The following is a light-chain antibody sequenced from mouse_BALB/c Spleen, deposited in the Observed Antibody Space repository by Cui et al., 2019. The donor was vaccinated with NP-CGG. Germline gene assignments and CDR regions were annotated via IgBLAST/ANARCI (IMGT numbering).Light chain of an antibody. CDR3: QHHYCTPFT. CDR2: NAK. Sequence: DIQMTLCLPSLSAPVGETFTITCLSSENIYRYLAWYQQKQGNSPQLLVYNAKTLAEGVPSRFSGSGSGTQFSLKINSLQPEDFGSYYCQHHYCTPFTFGSGTKLEIK. J-gene: IGKJ4*01. V-gene: IGKV12-44*01. CDR1: ENIYRY.